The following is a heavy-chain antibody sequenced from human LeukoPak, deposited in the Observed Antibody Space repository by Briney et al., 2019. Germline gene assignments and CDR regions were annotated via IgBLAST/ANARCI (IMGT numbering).Heavy chain of an antibody. D-gene: IGHD5-18*01. Sequence: SETLSLTCTVSGVSISSSSYYWGWIRQPPGKGLEWIGSIYYSGSTYYNPSLKSRVTISVDTSKNQFSLKLSSVTAADTAVYYCARDRGTAMVLDYWGQGTLVTVSS. V-gene: IGHV4-39*07. CDR2: IYYSGST. CDR1: GVSISSSSYY. CDR3: ARDRGTAMVLDY. J-gene: IGHJ4*02.